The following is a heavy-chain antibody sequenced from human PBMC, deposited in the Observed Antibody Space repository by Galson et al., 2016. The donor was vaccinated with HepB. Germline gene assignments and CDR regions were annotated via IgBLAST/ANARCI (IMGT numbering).Heavy chain of an antibody. CDR3: ARDRGYWGMDV. Sequence: LSCAASGFTFGAYTMNWVRQSPGKGLEWVSTVSSDSLSKYYADSVGGRFTVSRDNVNNALFLQMNSLRADDTGAYYCARDRGYWGMDVWGQGTTVTISS. J-gene: IGHJ6*02. CDR2: VSSDSLSK. V-gene: IGHV3-21*03. CDR1: GFTFGAYT. D-gene: IGHD6-25*01.